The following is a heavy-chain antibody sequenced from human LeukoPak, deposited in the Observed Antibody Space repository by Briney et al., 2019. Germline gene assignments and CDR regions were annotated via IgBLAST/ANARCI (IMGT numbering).Heavy chain of an antibody. Sequence: ASVKVSCKASGYTFTSYGISWVRQAPGQGLEWMGWISAYNGNTSYAQKLQGRVTMTTDTSTSTAYMELRSLRSDDTAVYYCARVPPYDFWSGYSLHFDYWGQGTLVTVSS. D-gene: IGHD3-3*01. CDR2: ISAYNGNT. J-gene: IGHJ4*02. CDR1: GYTFTSYG. CDR3: ARVPPYDFWSGYSLHFDY. V-gene: IGHV1-18*01.